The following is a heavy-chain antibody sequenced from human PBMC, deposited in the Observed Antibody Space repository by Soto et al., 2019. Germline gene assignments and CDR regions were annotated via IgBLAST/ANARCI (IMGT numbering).Heavy chain of an antibody. CDR3: TTDWEYYYDSSGYFDY. V-gene: IGHV3-15*01. J-gene: IGHJ4*02. Sequence: GGALRLSCAASVVTFSNAWMSWVRQAPGKGLEWVGRIKGKTDGGTTDYAAPVKGRFTISRDDSKNTLYLQMNSLKTEDTAVYYCTTDWEYYYDSSGYFDYWGQGPLVPVSS. CDR1: VVTFSNAW. D-gene: IGHD3-22*01. CDR2: IKGKTDGGTT.